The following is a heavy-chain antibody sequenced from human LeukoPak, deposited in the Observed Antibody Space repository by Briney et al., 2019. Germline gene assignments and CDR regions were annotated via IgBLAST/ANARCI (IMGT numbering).Heavy chain of an antibody. CDR3: GTLLSNGPFDY. V-gene: IGHV1-2*02. Sequence: ASVKVSCKASGYTFTGYYIHWVRQAPGQGLEWMGWINPNSGATNYAQKFQGRVTMTRDTSISTAYMELSGLRSDDTAVYYCGTLLSNGPFDYWGQGSLVTVSS. J-gene: IGHJ4*02. CDR2: INPNSGAT. CDR1: GYTFTGYY.